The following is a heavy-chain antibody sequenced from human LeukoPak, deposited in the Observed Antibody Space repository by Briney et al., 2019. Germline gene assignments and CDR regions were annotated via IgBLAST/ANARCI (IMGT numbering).Heavy chain of an antibody. Sequence: SETLSLTCGVYGGSFSDYYWSWIRQPPGKGLEWIGEINHSGSTNYNPSLKSRVTMSIDTSKKQFSLKLSSVTAADTAVYYCARTPIYYFDNSGYYNWGQGTLVTVSS. V-gene: IGHV4-34*01. J-gene: IGHJ4*02. CDR1: GGSFSDYY. CDR2: INHSGST. D-gene: IGHD3-22*01. CDR3: ARTPIYYFDNSGYYN.